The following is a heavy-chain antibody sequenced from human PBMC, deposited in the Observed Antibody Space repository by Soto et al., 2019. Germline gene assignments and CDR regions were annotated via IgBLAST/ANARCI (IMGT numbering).Heavy chain of an antibody. V-gene: IGHV3-23*01. CDR3: AKEDCSSTSCYRPAGYFDY. CDR2: ISGSSGST. CDR1: GFTFISYA. J-gene: IGHJ4*02. D-gene: IGHD2-2*01. Sequence: GGSLRLSCAASGFTFISYAMSWVREVPGKGLEWVSAISGSSGSTYYADSVKGRFTISRDNSKNTLYLQMNSLRAEDTAVYYCAKEDCSSTSCYRPAGYFDYWGQGT.